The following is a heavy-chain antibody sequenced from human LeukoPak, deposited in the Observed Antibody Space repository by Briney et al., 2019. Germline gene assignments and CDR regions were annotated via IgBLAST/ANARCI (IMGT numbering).Heavy chain of an antibody. D-gene: IGHD3-22*01. CDR3: ARMYYYGSSGPNWFDP. Sequence: ASVKVSCKASGYTFGTHWMHWVRQAPGQGLEWMGWINPNSGGTNYAQKFQGRVTMTRDTSISTAYMELSSLTSEDTAVYYCARMYYYGSSGPNWFDPWGQGTLVTVSS. J-gene: IGHJ5*02. V-gene: IGHV1-2*02. CDR2: INPNSGGT. CDR1: GYTFGTHW.